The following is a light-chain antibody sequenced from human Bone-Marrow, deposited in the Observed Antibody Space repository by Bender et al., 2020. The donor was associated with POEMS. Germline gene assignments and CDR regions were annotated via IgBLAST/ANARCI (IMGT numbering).Light chain of an antibody. CDR3: ASYTSSSTRV. CDR1: SHDVAVNKY. CDR2: DVS. Sequence: QSALTQPPSASGSPGQSVTISCAGTSHDVAVNKYVSWYQQHPGKAPKLMISDVSNRPSGISNRFSGSKSGNTASLTISGLQPEDESTYYCASYTSSSTRVFGGGTTVTVL. J-gene: IGLJ2*01. V-gene: IGLV2-14*03.